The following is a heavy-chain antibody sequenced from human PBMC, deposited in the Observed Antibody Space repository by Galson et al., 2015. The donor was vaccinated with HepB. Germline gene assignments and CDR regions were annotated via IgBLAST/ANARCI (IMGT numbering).Heavy chain of an antibody. CDR3: ARWNCSSTSCYYYYYYGMDV. V-gene: IGHV1-69*13. CDR1: GGTFSSYA. Sequence: SVKVSCKASGGTFSSYAISWVRQAPGQGLEWMGGIIPIFGTANYAQKFQGRVTITADESTSTAYMELSSLRSEDTAVYYCARWNCSSTSCYYYYYYGMDVWGQGTTVTVSS. CDR2: IIPIFGTA. D-gene: IGHD2-2*01. J-gene: IGHJ6*02.